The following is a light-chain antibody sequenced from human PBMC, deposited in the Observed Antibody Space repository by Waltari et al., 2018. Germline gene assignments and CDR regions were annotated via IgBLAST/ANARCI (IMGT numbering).Light chain of an antibody. J-gene: IGLJ3*02. CDR2: DFN. V-gene: IGLV2-23*02. Sequence: QSALTQPASVSGSPGPSITLSCTGTSRDVGPHDLHSCYQQHPGKAPKLLIHDFNQRPSGVSPRFSGSKSGNTASLTISGLQAEDEADYYGCSFADSSASWVFGGGTKLTVL. CDR3: CSFADSSASWV. CDR1: SRDVGPHDL.